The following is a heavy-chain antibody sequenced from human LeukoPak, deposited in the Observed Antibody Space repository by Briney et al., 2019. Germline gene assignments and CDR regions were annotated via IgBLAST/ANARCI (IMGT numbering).Heavy chain of an antibody. Sequence: PGGSLRLSCAASGFTFSSYWMSWVRQAPAKGLEWVANIKQDGSEKYYVDSVKGRFTISRDNAKNSLYLQMNSLRAEDTAVYYCARDSRRWLQSGLDYWGQGTLVTVSS. CDR1: GFTFSSYW. D-gene: IGHD5-24*01. CDR2: IKQDGSEK. J-gene: IGHJ4*02. CDR3: ARDSRRWLQSGLDY. V-gene: IGHV3-7*01.